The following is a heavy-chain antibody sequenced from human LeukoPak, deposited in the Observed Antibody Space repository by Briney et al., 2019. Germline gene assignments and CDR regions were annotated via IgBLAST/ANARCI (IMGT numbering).Heavy chain of an antibody. CDR3: ARQAPNYYDSSGPTWWFDP. V-gene: IGHV4-59*08. CDR2: IYYSGST. D-gene: IGHD3-22*01. Sequence: SETLSLTCTVSGGSISSYYWSWIRQPPGKGLEWIGYIYYSGSTNYNPSLKSRVTISVDTSKNQFSLKLSSVTVADTAVYYCARQAPNYYDSSGPTWWFDPWGQGTLVTVSS. J-gene: IGHJ5*02. CDR1: GGSISSYY.